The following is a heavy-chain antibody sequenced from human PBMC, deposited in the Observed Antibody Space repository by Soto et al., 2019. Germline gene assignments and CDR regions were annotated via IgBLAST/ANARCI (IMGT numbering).Heavy chain of an antibody. D-gene: IGHD6-13*01. CDR2: IYYSGST. CDR3: ARVGGYSSISWWFDP. V-gene: IGHV4-59*01. J-gene: IGHJ5*02. CDR1: GGSISSYY. Sequence: SETLSLTCTVSGGSISSYYWSWIRQPPGKGLEWIGYIYYSGSTNYNPSLKSRVTISVDTSKNQFSLKLSSVTAADTAVYYCARVGGYSSISWWFDPWGQGTLVTVSS.